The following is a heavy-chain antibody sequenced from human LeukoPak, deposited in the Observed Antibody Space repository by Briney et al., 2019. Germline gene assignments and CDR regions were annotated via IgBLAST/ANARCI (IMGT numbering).Heavy chain of an antibody. D-gene: IGHD6-6*01. CDR3: ARERYSSSSHDAFDI. CDR1: GGSISSGYY. J-gene: IGHJ3*02. Sequence: PSETLSLTCSVSGGSISSGYYWSWIRQHPGKGLEWIGYIYYSGSTYYNPSLKSRATISVDTSKNQLSLKLSSVTAADTAVYYCARERYSSSSHDAFDIWGQGTMVTVSS. V-gene: IGHV4-31*03. CDR2: IYYSGST.